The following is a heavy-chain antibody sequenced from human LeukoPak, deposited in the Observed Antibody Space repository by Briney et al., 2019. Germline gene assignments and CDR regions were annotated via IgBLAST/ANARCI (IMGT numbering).Heavy chain of an antibody. J-gene: IGHJ5*02. CDR3: ARDAADYYDSSGYYRRFDP. V-gene: IGHV4-39*02. CDR1: GGSISSPTYY. D-gene: IGHD3-22*01. CDR2: IHYSGST. Sequence: SETLSLTCTVSGGSISSPTYYWAWIRQPPGQELEWIKTIHYSGSTYDNPSLKSRFNMSVDTSKNQFFLKLSSVTAADTAVYYCARDAADYYDSSGYYRRFDPWGQGTLVTVSS.